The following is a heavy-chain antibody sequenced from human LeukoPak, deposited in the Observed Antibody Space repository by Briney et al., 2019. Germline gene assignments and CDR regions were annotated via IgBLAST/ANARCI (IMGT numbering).Heavy chain of an antibody. CDR3: ARPSRNSNYSLRYYYYYMDV. D-gene: IGHD4-11*01. J-gene: IGHJ6*03. V-gene: IGHV1-18*01. CDR1: GYTFTSYG. CDR2: ISAYNGNT. Sequence: ASVKVSCKASGYTFTSYGISWVRQAPGQGLEWMGWISAYNGNTNYAQKFQGRVTITADKSTSTAYMELSSLRSEDTAVYYCARPSRNSNYSLRYYYYYMDVWGKGITVTVSS.